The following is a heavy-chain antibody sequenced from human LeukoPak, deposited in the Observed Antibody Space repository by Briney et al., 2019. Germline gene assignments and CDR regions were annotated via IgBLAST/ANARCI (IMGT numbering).Heavy chain of an antibody. D-gene: IGHD3-3*01. V-gene: IGHV3-7*03. CDR2: IKQDGSEK. Sequence: GGSLRLSCAASGFTFSSYWMSWVRQAPGKGLEWVANIKQDGSEKYYVDSVKGRFTISRDNAKNSLYLQMNSLRAEDTAVYYCARVADDFWSGYYRGMVRSYFDYWGQGTLVTVSS. CDR3: ARVADDFWSGYYRGMVRSYFDY. CDR1: GFTFSSYW. J-gene: IGHJ4*02.